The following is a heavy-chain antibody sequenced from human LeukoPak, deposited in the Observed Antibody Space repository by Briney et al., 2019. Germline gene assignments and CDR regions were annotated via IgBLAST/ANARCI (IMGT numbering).Heavy chain of an antibody. Sequence: SETLSLTCTVSGGSISSRSYYWSWIRQPPGKGLEWIGSIYYSGSTYYNPSLKSRVTMSVDTSKNQFSLKLSSVTAADTAVYYCARDNNYYGSGSYHDYWGQGTLVTVSS. D-gene: IGHD3-10*01. CDR1: GGSISSRSYY. J-gene: IGHJ4*02. V-gene: IGHV4-39*07. CDR3: ARDNNYYGSGSYHDY. CDR2: IYYSGST.